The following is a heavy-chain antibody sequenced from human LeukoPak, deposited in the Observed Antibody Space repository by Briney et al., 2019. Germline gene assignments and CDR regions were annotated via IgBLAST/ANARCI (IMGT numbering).Heavy chain of an antibody. CDR3: ARVYYDYVWGSYRYCNFDY. CDR2: IKQDGSEK. Sequence: GESLKISCAASGFTFSSYWMSWVRQAPGKGLEWVANIKQDGSEKYYVDSVKGRFTISRDNAKNSLYLQMNSLRAEDTAVYYCARVYYDYVWGSYRYCNFDYWGQGTLVTVSS. J-gene: IGHJ4*02. V-gene: IGHV3-7*04. CDR1: GFTFSSYW. D-gene: IGHD3-16*02.